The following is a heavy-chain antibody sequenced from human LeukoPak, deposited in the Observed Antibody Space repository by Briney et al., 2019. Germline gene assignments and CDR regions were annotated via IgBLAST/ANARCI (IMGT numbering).Heavy chain of an antibody. D-gene: IGHD6-19*01. CDR3: ARDVIAVAGTSWFDP. CDR1: GFTFSSYS. V-gene: IGHV3-21*04. CDR2: ISSSSSYI. J-gene: IGHJ5*02. Sequence: PGGSLRLSCAASGFTFSSYSMNWVRLAPGKGLEWVSSISSSSSYIYYADSVKGRFTISRDNAKNSLYLQMNSLRAEDTAVYYCARDVIAVAGTSWFDPWGQGTLVTVSS.